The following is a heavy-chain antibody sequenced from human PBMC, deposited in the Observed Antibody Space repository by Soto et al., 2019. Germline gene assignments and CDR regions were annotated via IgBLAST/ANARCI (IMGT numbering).Heavy chain of an antibody. D-gene: IGHD3-3*01. J-gene: IGHJ6*02. CDR1: GGTFSSYA. CDR3: AFGIPGFGLAYYYYYGMDV. CDR2: IIPIFGTA. V-gene: IGHV1-69*13. Sequence: SVKVSCKASGGTFSSYAISWVRQAPGQGLEWMGGIIPIFGTANYAQKFQGRVTITADESTSTAYMELSSLRSEDTAVYYCAFGIPGFGLAYYYYYGMDVWGQGTTVTVSS.